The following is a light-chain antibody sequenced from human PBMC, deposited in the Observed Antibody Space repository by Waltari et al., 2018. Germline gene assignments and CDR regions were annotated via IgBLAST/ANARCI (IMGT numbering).Light chain of an antibody. CDR3: QQSYSTPYT. CDR1: QRISSY. V-gene: IGKV1-39*01. J-gene: IGKJ2*01. CDR2: AAS. Sequence: DLQMTQSPSSPSASVGDRVTITGRASQRISSYLNWYQQKPGKAPKLLIYAASSLQSGVPSRFSGSGSGTDFTLTISSLQPEDFATYYCQQSYSTPYTFGQGTKLEIK.